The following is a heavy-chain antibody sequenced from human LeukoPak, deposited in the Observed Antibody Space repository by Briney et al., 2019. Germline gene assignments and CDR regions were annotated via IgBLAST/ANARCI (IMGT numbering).Heavy chain of an antibody. CDR1: GGTFSSYA. V-gene: IGHV1-69*01. Sequence: GSSVKVSCKASGGTFSSYAISWVRQAPGQGLEWMGGIIPIFGTANYAQKFQGRVTITADESTSTAYMELSSLRSEDTAVYYCAGDNSVGDNAWWFDPWGQGTLVTVSS. D-gene: IGHD1-26*01. CDR3: AGDNSVGDNAWWFDP. CDR2: IIPIFGTA. J-gene: IGHJ5*02.